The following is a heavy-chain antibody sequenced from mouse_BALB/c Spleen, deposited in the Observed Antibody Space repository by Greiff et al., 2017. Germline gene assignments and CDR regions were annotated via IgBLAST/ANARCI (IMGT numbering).Heavy chain of an antibody. J-gene: IGHJ2*01. Sequence: EVKVVESGGGLVQPGGSLKLSCAASGFTFSSYTMSWVRQTPEKRLEWVAYISNGGGSTYYPDTVKGRFTISRDNAKNTLYLQMSSLKSEDTAMYYCAREGGWLRHYFDYWGQGTTLTVSA. CDR1: GFTFSSYT. CDR2: ISNGGGST. CDR3: AREGGWLRHYFDY. V-gene: IGHV5-12-2*01. D-gene: IGHD2-2*01.